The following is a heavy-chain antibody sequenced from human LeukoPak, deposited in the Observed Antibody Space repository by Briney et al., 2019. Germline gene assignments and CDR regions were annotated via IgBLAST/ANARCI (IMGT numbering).Heavy chain of an antibody. CDR1: GYTFTGFY. CDR2: INPNSGGT. D-gene: IGHD6-13*01. V-gene: IGHV1-2*02. Sequence: ASVKVSCKASGYTFTGFYMNGVRQAPGQGLEWMGWINPNSGGTNYAQKFKGRVTMTRDTSINTAYMELSSLRSDDTAVFYCARAHLIAAPGYNWFDPWGQGTLVTVSS. J-gene: IGHJ5*02. CDR3: ARAHLIAAPGYNWFDP.